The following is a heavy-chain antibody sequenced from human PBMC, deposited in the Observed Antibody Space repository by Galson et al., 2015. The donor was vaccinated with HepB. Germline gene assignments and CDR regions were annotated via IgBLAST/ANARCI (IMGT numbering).Heavy chain of an antibody. V-gene: IGHV3-49*03. CDR2: IRSKAYGGTT. Sequence: SLRLSCAASGFTFGDYAMSWFRQAPGKGLEWVGFIRSKAYGGTTEYAASVKGRFTISRDDSKSSAYLQMNSLKTEDTAVYYCTRDVTWIQLWLHDYWGQGTLVIVSS. J-gene: IGHJ4*02. CDR3: TRDVTWIQLWLHDY. D-gene: IGHD5-18*01. CDR1: GFTFGDYA.